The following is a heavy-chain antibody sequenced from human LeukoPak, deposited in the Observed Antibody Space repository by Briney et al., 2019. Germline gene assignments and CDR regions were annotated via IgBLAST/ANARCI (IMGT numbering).Heavy chain of an antibody. V-gene: IGHV1-8*02. CDR3: ARGYYGSGVDY. Sequence: ASVKVSCKASGYTFTTLDINWVRQATGQGLEWMGWMNPNSGNTGYAQKFQGRVTMSRNTSISTAYMELSSLRSEDTAVYYCARGYYGSGVDYWGQGTLVTVSS. CDR1: GYTFTTLD. J-gene: IGHJ4*02. D-gene: IGHD3-10*01. CDR2: MNPNSGNT.